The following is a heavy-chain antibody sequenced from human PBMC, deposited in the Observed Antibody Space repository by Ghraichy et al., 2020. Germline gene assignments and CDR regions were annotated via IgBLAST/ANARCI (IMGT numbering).Heavy chain of an antibody. CDR1: GGSFSGYY. CDR2: INHSGST. J-gene: IGHJ4*02. V-gene: IGHV4-34*01. CDR3: ARDRAYSNYEYWQQLVMDYFDY. D-gene: IGHD6-13*01. Sequence: GSLRLSCAVYGGSFSGYYWSWIRQPPGKGLEWIGEINHSGSTNYNPSLKSRVTISVDTSKNQFSLKLSSVTAADTAVYYCARDRAYSNYEYWQQLVMDYFDYWGQGTLVTVSS.